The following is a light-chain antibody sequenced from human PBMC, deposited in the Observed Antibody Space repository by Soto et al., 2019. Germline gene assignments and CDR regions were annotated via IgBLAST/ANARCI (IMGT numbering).Light chain of an antibody. V-gene: IGKV3-20*01. CDR2: GAS. CDR1: QSVSANY. CDR3: QQYGSSPPT. Sequence: EIVLTQSPGTLSLSPGERATLSCRASQSVSANYLAWYQRKPGKAPRLFIYGASSRATDFPVRFSGSGSGTDFTLTITRLEPEDFAVYYCQQYGSSPPTFGQGTKVEIK. J-gene: IGKJ1*01.